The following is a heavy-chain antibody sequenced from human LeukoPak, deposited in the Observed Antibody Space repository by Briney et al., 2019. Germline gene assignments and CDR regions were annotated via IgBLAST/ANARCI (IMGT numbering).Heavy chain of an antibody. CDR2: ISSSSRYI. V-gene: IGHV3-21*01. Sequence: GGSLRLSCAASGFTFSSYTMNWVRQAPGKGLEWVSSISSSSRYIYYADSVRGRFTISRDNAKNSLYLQMNSLRAEDTAVYYCARNIDSDTTMTPGGLVYWGQGTLVTVSS. D-gene: IGHD5-18*01. J-gene: IGHJ4*02. CDR1: GFTFSSYT. CDR3: ARNIDSDTTMTPGGLVY.